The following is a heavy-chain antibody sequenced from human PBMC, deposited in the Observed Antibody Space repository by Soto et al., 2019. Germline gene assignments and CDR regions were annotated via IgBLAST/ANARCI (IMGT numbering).Heavy chain of an antibody. CDR3: ARTGGMDV. CDR1: GGSFSGYY. Sequence: QVQLQQWGAGLLKPSETLSLTCAVYGGSFSGYYWSWLRQPPGKGPEWIGEINHSGNTKYTPSLESRVTISVDTSENQFSLTLNSVSAADTAVYYCARTGGMDVWSQGATVTVSS. J-gene: IGHJ6*02. CDR2: INHSGNT. V-gene: IGHV4-34*01.